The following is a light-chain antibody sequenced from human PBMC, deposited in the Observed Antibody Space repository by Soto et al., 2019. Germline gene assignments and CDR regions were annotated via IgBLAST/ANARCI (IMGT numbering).Light chain of an antibody. V-gene: IGKV3-11*01. J-gene: IGKJ5*01. Sequence: IVLTQSPATLSLWPGETAILSCRASQTVSSYLNWYQHKPGQAPRLLIYDASKRAPGIPARFSGSGSGTDFTLTISSLEPEDFAVYYCQQRSTSITFGQGTRLEIE. CDR1: QTVSSY. CDR2: DAS. CDR3: QQRSTSIT.